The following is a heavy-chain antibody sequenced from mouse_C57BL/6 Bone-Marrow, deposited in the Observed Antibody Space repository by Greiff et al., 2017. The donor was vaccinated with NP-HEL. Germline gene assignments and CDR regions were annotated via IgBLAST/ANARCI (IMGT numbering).Heavy chain of an antibody. CDR2: IYPGDGDT. D-gene: IGHD1-1*01. J-gene: IGHJ4*01. CDR3: ARPFITTVVGGAMDY. V-gene: IGHV1-80*01. CDR1: GYAFSSYW. Sequence: QVQLQQSRAELVKPGASVKISCKASGYAFSSYWMNWVKQRPGKGLEWIGQIYPGDGDTNYNGKFKGKATLTADKSSSTAYMQLSSLTSEDSAVYFCARPFITTVVGGAMDYWGQGTSVTVSS.